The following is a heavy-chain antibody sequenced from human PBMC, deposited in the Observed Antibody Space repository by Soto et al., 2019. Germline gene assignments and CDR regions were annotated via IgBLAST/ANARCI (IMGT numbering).Heavy chain of an antibody. CDR2: LDPSDSYV. CDR3: ARRTYTWGSSIDN. V-gene: IGHV5-10-1*03. J-gene: IGHJ4*02. Sequence: EVQLVQSGAEVKKPGESLTISCKDSGHNFTNYWINWVRQRPGKGLEWMGRLDPSDSYVHYNPSFQGHVTISVDKSLNTAFLQWNNLKSSDTAIYYCARRTYTWGSSIDNWGQGTPVTVSS. D-gene: IGHD3-16*01. CDR1: GHNFTNYW.